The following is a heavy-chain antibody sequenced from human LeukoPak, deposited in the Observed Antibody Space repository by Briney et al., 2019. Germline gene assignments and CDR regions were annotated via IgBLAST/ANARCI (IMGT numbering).Heavy chain of an antibody. CDR2: ISSSSSYI. V-gene: IGHV3-21*01. CDR1: GLTFSSYS. Sequence: GGSLRLSCAASGLTFSSYSMNWARQAPGKGLEWVSSISSSSSYIYYADSVKGRFTISRDNAKNSLYLQMNSLRAEDTAVYYCARVGGGGYNYEAFDIWGQGTMVTVSS. J-gene: IGHJ3*02. D-gene: IGHD5-24*01. CDR3: ARVGGGGYNYEAFDI.